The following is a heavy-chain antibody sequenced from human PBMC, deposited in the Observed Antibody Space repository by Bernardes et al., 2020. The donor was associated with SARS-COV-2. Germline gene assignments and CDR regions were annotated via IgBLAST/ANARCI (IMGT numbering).Heavy chain of an antibody. CDR2: INGNGRTI. J-gene: IGHJ4*02. CDR1: GFTFSSYW. Sequence: GGSLRLSCAASGFTFSSYWMHWVRQAPGKGLVWVSRINGNGRTINYADSVKGRFTISRDNAKNTVYLQMNNLRAEDTAVYHCVRGPSDGHERLEDWGQGNLVTVSS. V-gene: IGHV3-74*01. CDR3: VRGPSDGHERLED. D-gene: IGHD3-3*01.